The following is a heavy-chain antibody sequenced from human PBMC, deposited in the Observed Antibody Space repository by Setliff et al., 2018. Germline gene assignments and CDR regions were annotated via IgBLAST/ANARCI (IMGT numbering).Heavy chain of an antibody. CDR3: ARGRTRTSTIFGIVSLYP. V-gene: IGHV1-8*02. Sequence: ASVKVSCKASGYPFTSYDIHWLRLTSGQGLEWMGWLNPSSGDTGFAPKFQGRVTVTRDTSINTANMELSRLTSEDTAVYYCARGRTRTSTIFGIVSLYPWGDGTTVTVSS. CDR1: GYPFTSYD. D-gene: IGHD3-3*01. CDR2: LNPSSGDT. J-gene: IGHJ6*04.